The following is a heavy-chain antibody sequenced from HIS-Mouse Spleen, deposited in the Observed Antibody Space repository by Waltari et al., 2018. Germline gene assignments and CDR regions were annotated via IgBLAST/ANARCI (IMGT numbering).Heavy chain of an antibody. V-gene: IGHV4-39*07. J-gene: IGHJ2*01. D-gene: IGHD6-13*01. CDR1: GGPISSSRYY. CDR3: AREIPYSSSWYDWYFDL. Sequence: QLQLQESGPGLVKPSETLSLTCTVPGGPISSSRYYCGWIRQPPGKGLEWIGSIYYSGSTYYNPSLKSRVTISVDTSKNQFSLKLSSVTAADTAVYYCAREIPYSSSWYDWYFDLWGRGTLVTVSS. CDR2: IYYSGST.